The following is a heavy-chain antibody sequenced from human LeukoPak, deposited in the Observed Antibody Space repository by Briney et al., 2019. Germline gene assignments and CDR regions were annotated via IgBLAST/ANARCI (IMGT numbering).Heavy chain of an antibody. Sequence: HPGGSLRLSCAASGFTFSSYAMSWVRQAPGKGLEWVSAISGSGGSTYYADSVKGRFTISRDNSKNTLYLQMNSLRAEDTAVYYCAREALYCTSTSCYGYFDSWGQGTLVTVSS. CDR2: ISGSGGST. CDR1: GFTFSSYA. CDR3: AREALYCTSTSCYGYFDS. V-gene: IGHV3-23*01. D-gene: IGHD2-2*01. J-gene: IGHJ4*02.